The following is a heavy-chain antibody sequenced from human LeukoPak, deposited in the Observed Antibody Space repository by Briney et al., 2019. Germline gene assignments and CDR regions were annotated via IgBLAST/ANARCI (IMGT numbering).Heavy chain of an antibody. V-gene: IGHV1-18*01. CDR1: GYTFNNYG. CDR3: ARVPPSAHQLLSSDY. Sequence: ASVKVSCKASGYTFNNYGISWVRQAPEQGLEWMAWISAYNGETRCEQNLQGRVTMTTDTSTSTAYMELTSLTTDDTAVYYCARVPPSAHQLLSSDYWGQGTLVTVSS. D-gene: IGHD2-2*01. J-gene: IGHJ4*02. CDR2: ISAYNGET.